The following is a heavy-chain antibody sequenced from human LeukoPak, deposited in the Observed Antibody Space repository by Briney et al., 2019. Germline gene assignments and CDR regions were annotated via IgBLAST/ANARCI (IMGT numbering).Heavy chain of an antibody. V-gene: IGHV3-48*01. CDR2: ISSSSSTI. CDR1: GFTFSSYG. J-gene: IGHJ6*03. D-gene: IGHD6-13*01. Sequence: PGGSLRLSCAASGFTFSSYGMTWVRQAPGKGLEWVSYISSSSSTIYYADSAKGRFTISRDNAKNSLYLQMNSLRAEDTAVYYCASHLRHQLVHGYYYYYMDVWGKGTTVTISS. CDR3: ASHLRHQLVHGYYYYYMDV.